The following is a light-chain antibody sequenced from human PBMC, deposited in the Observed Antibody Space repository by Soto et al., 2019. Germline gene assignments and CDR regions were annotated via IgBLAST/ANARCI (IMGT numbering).Light chain of an antibody. J-gene: IGKJ1*01. Sequence: DIQMTQSPPTLSASVVDRVTITCRASQSVGRWLAWYQQRPGRAPTVLIYKASTLKYGVPPRFSGSGSGTEFSLTISSQQPDDSATYFCQQYDSFSTFGQGTKVDI. CDR2: KAS. V-gene: IGKV1-5*03. CDR1: QSVGRW. CDR3: QQYDSFST.